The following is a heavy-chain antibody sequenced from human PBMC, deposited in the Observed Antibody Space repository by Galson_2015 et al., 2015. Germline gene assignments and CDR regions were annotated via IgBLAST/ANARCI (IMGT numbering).Heavy chain of an antibody. J-gene: IGHJ4*02. D-gene: IGHD2/OR15-2a*01. V-gene: IGHV3-30*18. Sequence: SLRLSCAASGFTFSSYGMHWVRQAPGKGLEWVAVISYDESNKYHADSVKGRFTISRDNSKNTLYLQMNSLTVEDTAVYFCAKPQPEYRYTTSCPVGIFDFWGQGTLVTVSS. CDR3: AKPQPEYRYTTSCPVGIFDF. CDR1: GFTFSSYG. CDR2: ISYDESNK.